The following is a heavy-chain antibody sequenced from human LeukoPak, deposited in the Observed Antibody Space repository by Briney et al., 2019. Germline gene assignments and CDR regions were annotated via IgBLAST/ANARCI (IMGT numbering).Heavy chain of an antibody. CDR1: GFTFSSYS. Sequence: GGSLRLSCAASGFTFSSYSMNWVRQAPGKGLEWVSFITSSSTTIYYADSVKGRFTISRDNGKNSLYLQMNSLRAEDTAVYYCARSYGSGSSSYYYYGMDVWGQGTTVTVSS. CDR3: ARSYGSGSSSYYYYGMDV. J-gene: IGHJ6*02. D-gene: IGHD3-10*01. CDR2: ITSSSTTI. V-gene: IGHV3-48*01.